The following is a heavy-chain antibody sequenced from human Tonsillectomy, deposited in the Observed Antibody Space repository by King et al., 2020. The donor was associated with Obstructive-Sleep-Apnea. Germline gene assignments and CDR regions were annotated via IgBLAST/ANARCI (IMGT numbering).Heavy chain of an antibody. CDR1: GYSISSGYY. D-gene: IGHD6-19*01. V-gene: IGHV4-38-2*01. Sequence: QLQESGPRLVKPSETLSLTCSVSGYSISSGYYWGWIRQPPGKGLEWIGTIYHGGTTYSTPSLKSRVTVSVDTSNNQFSLRLSSVTAADTAVYYCARSVGGSGWYLLFYYYGMDVWGQGTTVTVSS. CDR3: ARSVGGSGWYLLFYYYGMDV. CDR2: IYHGGTT. J-gene: IGHJ6*02.